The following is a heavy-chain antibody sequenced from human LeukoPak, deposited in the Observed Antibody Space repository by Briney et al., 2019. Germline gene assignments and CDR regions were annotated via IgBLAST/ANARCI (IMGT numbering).Heavy chain of an antibody. CDR3: ARDRTDYDILTASENWFDP. J-gene: IGHJ5*02. D-gene: IGHD3-9*01. V-gene: IGHV4-61*02. CDR1: GGSISSSSYY. Sequence: PSQTLSLTCTVSGGSISSSSYYWSWIRHPAGKGLEWIGRVYTSGTTNYNPSLKSRVTISLDTSQNQFSLKLSSVTAADTAVYYCARDRTDYDILTASENWFDPWGQGTLVTVSS. CDR2: VYTSGTT.